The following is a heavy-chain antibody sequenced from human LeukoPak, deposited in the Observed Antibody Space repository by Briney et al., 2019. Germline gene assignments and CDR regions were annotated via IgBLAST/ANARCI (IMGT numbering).Heavy chain of an antibody. J-gene: IGHJ4*02. V-gene: IGHV3-30*03. Sequence: PGGSLRLFCAASGFTFSSYGMHWVRQAPGKGLEWVAVISYDGSNKYYADSVKGRFTISRDNSKNTLYLQMNSLRAEDTAVYYCATTRRMLVVDATPLDYWGQGTLVTVSS. CDR3: ATTRRMLVVDATPLDY. D-gene: IGHD2-15*01. CDR2: ISYDGSNK. CDR1: GFTFSSYG.